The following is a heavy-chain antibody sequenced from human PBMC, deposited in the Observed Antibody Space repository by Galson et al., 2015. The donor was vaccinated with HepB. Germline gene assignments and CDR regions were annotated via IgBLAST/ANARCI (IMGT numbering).Heavy chain of an antibody. D-gene: IGHD6-6*01. Sequence: SLRLSCAASGFTFSHYWMAWVRQAPGQGLEWVANIKEDGSLRYYVDSVKGRFTISRDNAKNSVDLQVNSLTVEDTGIYYCARVSRRGGVSPVLDVWGPGTKVTVSS. CDR1: GFTFSHYW. CDR3: ARVSRRGGVSPVLDV. J-gene: IGHJ3*01. V-gene: IGHV3-7*03. CDR2: IKEDGSLR.